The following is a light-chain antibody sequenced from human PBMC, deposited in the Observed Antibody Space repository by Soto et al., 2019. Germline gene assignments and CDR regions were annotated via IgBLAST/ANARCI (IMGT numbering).Light chain of an antibody. V-gene: IGKV3D-20*02. CDR3: QQRSNWPPIT. CDR1: QTVSSNY. CDR2: GAS. Sequence: EIVSTQSPGTLSLSPGEGAPLSCWASQTVSSNYLAWYQQSPGQAPRLIIYGASSRATGIPDRFSGSGSGTDFTLTISSLEPEDCAVYYCQQRSNWPPITFGQGTRLE. J-gene: IGKJ5*01.